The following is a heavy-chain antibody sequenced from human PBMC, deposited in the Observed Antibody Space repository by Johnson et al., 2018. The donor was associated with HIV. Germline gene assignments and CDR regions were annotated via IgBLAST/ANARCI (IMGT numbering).Heavy chain of an antibody. CDR3: TTRVTVVIISSDAFDI. Sequence: VQLVESGGGLVQPGGSLRLSCAASGFTFSSYWMHWVRQAPGKGLVWVSRIYSDGSDTAYADSVKGRFTISRDNAKKTLYLQMNSLRAEDTAVYYCTTRVTVVIISSDAFDIWGQGTMVTVSS. J-gene: IGHJ3*02. CDR1: GFTFSSYW. CDR2: IYSDGSDT. D-gene: IGHD3-3*01. V-gene: IGHV3-74*03.